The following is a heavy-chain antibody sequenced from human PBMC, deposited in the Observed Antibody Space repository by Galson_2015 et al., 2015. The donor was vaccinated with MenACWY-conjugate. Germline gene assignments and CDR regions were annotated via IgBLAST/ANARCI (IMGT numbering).Heavy chain of an antibody. CDR3: AREHGIAAAGTGY. V-gene: IGHV1-69*05. J-gene: IGHJ4*02. Sequence: SVKVSCKASGVTFSNYGMSWVRQAPGQGLEWVGRIIRSGGTANYAQKVKGRVTITTDESTSTAYMELNSLRSEDTAVYYCAREHGIAAAGTGYWGQGTLVTVSS. CDR2: IIRSGGTA. CDR1: GVTFSNYG. D-gene: IGHD6-13*01.